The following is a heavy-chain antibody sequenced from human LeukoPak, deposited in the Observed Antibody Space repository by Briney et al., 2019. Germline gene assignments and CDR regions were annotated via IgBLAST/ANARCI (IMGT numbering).Heavy chain of an antibody. CDR2: IYYSGST. CDR1: GGSISSSSYY. CDR3: ARVLTGTNDAFDI. J-gene: IGHJ3*02. D-gene: IGHD1-1*01. V-gene: IGHV4-39*07. Sequence: SETLSLTCTVSGGSISSSSYYWGWIRQPPGKGLEWIGSIYYSGSTYYNPSLKSRVTISVDTSKNQFSLKLSSVTAADTAMYYCARVLTGTNDAFDIWGQGTMVTVSS.